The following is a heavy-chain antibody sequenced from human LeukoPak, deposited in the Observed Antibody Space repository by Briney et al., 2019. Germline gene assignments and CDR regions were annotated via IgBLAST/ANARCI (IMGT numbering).Heavy chain of an antibody. CDR2: IYTSVST. CDR3: AKNDYGDYADY. Sequence: SQTLSLTSTVSGGSIRSGSYYSGWIRQPAGKGLEWIVRIYTSVSTNYNPSLKSRVTISVYTSKNQFSLKLSSVTAADTAVYYCAKNDYGDYADYWGQGTLVTVSS. J-gene: IGHJ4*02. V-gene: IGHV4-61*02. CDR1: GGSIRSGSYY. D-gene: IGHD4-17*01.